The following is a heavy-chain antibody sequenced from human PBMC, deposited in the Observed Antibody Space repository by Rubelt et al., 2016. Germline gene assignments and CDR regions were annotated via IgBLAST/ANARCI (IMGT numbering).Heavy chain of an antibody. CDR1: GGSFSGYY. CDR3: ARVSSSWYYYYYGMDV. D-gene: IGHD6-13*01. V-gene: IGHV4-34*01. J-gene: IGHJ6*02. CDR2: INHSGST. Sequence: QWGAGLLKPSETLSLTCAVYGGSFSGYYWSWIRQPPGKGLEWIGEINHSGSTNYNPSLKSRVTISGETSKNQFSRKLSSVTAADTAVYYCARVSSSWYYYYYGMDVWGQGTTVTVSS.